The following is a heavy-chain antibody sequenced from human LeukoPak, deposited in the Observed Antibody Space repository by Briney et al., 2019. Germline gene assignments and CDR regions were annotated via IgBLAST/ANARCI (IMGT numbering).Heavy chain of an antibody. CDR3: ARPLSSSWGDAFDI. D-gene: IGHD6-13*01. J-gene: IGHJ3*02. CDR2: ISYDGSNK. CDR1: GFTFSSYS. V-gene: IGHV3-30-3*01. Sequence: PGGSLRLSCAASGFTFSSYSMHWVRQAPGKGLEWVAIISYDGSNKYYADSVKGRFTISRDNSKNTLYLQMNSLRAEDTAVYHCARPLSSSWGDAFDIWGQGTMVTVSS.